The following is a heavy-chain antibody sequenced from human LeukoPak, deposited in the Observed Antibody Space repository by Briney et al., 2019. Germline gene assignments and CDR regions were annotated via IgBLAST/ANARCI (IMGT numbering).Heavy chain of an antibody. CDR2: IKQDGSEK. CDR3: ARDLFVGTTGVY. J-gene: IGHJ4*02. CDR1: GFTFSGYW. D-gene: IGHD3-10*02. Sequence: GGSLRLSCAASGFTFSGYWMSWVRQAPGKGLEWVANIKQDGSEKYYVDSVKGRFTISRDNSKNTLYLQMNSLRAEDTAVYYCARDLFVGTTGVYWGQGTLVTVSS. V-gene: IGHV3-7*01.